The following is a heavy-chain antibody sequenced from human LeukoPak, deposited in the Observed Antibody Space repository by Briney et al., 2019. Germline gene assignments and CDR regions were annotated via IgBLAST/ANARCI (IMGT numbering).Heavy chain of an antibody. CDR3: GRGMFMAEAQYGY. J-gene: IGHJ4*02. CDR1: GGSISSYY. V-gene: IGHV4-59*01. Sequence: SETLSLTCTVSGGSISSYYWSWVRQAPGKGLEWVGDIYYSGATTYNPSPKKRGTISSGTNKNHISLKLSTVTAADTAADYLGRGMFMAEAQYGYWGQGTLVTVSS. CDR2: IYYSGAT. D-gene: IGHD3-10*02.